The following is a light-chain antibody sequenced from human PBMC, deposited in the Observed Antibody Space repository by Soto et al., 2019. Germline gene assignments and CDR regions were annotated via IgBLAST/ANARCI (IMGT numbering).Light chain of an antibody. V-gene: IGKV1-12*01. J-gene: IGKJ1*01. CDR2: AAS. CDR1: QGISGW. Sequence: DIQMTQSPSSVSASVGDRVTITCRASQGISGWLAWYQQKPGKAPRLLIYAASNLQSGVPSRFSGSGSGTDFTLTLSSLQAEDFATYYCQQANSFPTFGQGTKVEIK. CDR3: QQANSFPT.